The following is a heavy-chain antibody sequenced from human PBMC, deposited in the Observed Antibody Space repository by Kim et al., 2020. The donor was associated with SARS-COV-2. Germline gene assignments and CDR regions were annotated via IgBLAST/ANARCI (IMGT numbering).Heavy chain of an antibody. Sequence: GGSLRLSCAASGFTFSSYSMNWVHQAPGKGLEWVSSISSSSSYIYYADSVKDRFTISRDNAKNSLYLQMNSLRAEDTAVYYCAREYCSSTSCYPLYYYYYGMDVWGQGTTVTVSS. V-gene: IGHV3-21*01. CDR1: GFTFSSYS. CDR2: ISSSSSYI. CDR3: AREYCSSTSCYPLYYYYYGMDV. D-gene: IGHD2-2*01. J-gene: IGHJ6*02.